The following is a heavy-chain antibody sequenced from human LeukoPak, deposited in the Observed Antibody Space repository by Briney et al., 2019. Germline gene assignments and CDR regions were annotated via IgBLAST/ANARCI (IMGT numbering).Heavy chain of an antibody. Sequence: SETLSLTCAVYGGSFSGYYWRWIRQPQGKGLEWIGEINHSGSTNYNPSLKSRVTISVDTSKNQFSLKLSSVTAADTAVYYCARGPHDYGDYERYFDYWGQGTLVTVSS. V-gene: IGHV4-34*01. CDR2: INHSGST. CDR1: GGSFSGYY. D-gene: IGHD4-17*01. CDR3: ARGPHDYGDYERYFDY. J-gene: IGHJ4*02.